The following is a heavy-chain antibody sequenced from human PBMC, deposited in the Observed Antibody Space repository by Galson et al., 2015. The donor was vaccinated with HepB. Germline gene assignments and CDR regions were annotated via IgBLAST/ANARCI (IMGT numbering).Heavy chain of an antibody. CDR1: GYTFTSYG. CDR2: ISAYNGNT. Sequence: SVKVSCKASGYTFTSYGISWVRQAPGQGLEWMGWISAYNGNTNYAQKLQGRVTMTTDTSTSTAYMELRSLRSDETAVYYCARDLPTKSVPWSGPLESSYYYYYYMDVWGKGTTVTVSS. D-gene: IGHD3-3*01. J-gene: IGHJ6*03. CDR3: ARDLPTKSVPWSGPLESSYYYYYYMDV. V-gene: IGHV1-18*01.